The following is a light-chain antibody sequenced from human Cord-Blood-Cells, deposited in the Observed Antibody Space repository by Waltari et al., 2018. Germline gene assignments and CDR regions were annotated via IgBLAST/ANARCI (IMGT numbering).Light chain of an antibody. CDR3: MQALQTPLT. CDR2: LGS. V-gene: IGKV2-28*01. J-gene: IGKJ4*01. CDR1: QSLLHSNGYNY. Sequence: DIVMTQSPLSLPVTPGEPASISCRSSQSLLHSNGYNYLDWYLQKPGQSPQLLIYLGSNRASGVPDRFSGSGSGTDFTLKISRVDAEDVGVYYCMQALQTPLTVGGGTKVEIK.